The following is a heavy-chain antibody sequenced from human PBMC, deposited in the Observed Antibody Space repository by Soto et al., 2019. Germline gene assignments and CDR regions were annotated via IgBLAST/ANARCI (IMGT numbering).Heavy chain of an antibody. D-gene: IGHD5-12*01. CDR2: IYWDDDK. CDR1: GFSLNTHTVG. CDR3: AHGYLGYPLDY. J-gene: IGHJ4*02. V-gene: IGHV2-5*02. Sequence: KESGPTLVKPTQTLTLTCTFSGFSLNTHTVGVGWIRQPPGKALEWLGFIYWDDDKRYSPYLKNRLTITKDTSKNQVVLTMTNMDPVDTGTYYCAHGYLGYPLDYWGQGTLVTVSS.